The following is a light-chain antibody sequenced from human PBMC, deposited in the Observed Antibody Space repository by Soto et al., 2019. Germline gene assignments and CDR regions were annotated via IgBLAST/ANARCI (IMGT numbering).Light chain of an antibody. CDR3: QQRSNWPPLT. CDR2: GAS. V-gene: IGKV3-11*01. CDR1: QSVNSY. Sequence: EIVLTQSPATLSLSPGGRATLSCRASQSVNSYLAWYQHKPGQAPRLLIYGASNRATGIPARFSGSGSGTDFTLTISSLEPEDFAVYYCQQRSNWPPLTFGQGTRLEIK. J-gene: IGKJ5*01.